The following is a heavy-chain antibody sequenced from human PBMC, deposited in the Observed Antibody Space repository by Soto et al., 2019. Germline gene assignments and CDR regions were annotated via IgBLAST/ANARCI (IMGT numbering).Heavy chain of an antibody. V-gene: IGHV1-69*13. CDR3: ARDVIGHDNYETIGYYFDH. J-gene: IGHJ4*02. CDR2: IIPIFGTA. CDR1: GGTFSSYA. D-gene: IGHD3-16*01. Sequence: SVKVSCKASGGTFSSYAISWVRQAPGQGLDWMGGIIPIFGTANYAQKFQGRVTITADESTSTAYMELSSLRSEDTAVYYCARDVIGHDNYETIGYYFDHWGPGTLVTVSS.